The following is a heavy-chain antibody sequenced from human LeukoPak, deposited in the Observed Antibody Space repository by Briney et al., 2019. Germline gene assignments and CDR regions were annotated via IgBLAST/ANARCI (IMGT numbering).Heavy chain of an antibody. CDR1: KFTFSTSA. CDR3: AKSKFPYDTDGWHGYFDF. V-gene: IGHV3-23*01. J-gene: IGHJ4*02. D-gene: IGHD3-22*01. Sequence: GGSLRLSCEASKFTFSTSAMSWVRQAPGKGLEWVSSISGSGGSTYYADSVKGRFTISRDNSKNTLSLQMNSLRGDDTAVYYCAKSKFPYDTDGWHGYFDFWGQGTLVTVSS. CDR2: ISGSGGST.